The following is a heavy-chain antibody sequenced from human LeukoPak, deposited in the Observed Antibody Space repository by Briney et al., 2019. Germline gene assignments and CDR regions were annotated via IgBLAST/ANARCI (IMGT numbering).Heavy chain of an antibody. CDR2: IYTSGST. J-gene: IGHJ4*02. V-gene: IGHV4-4*07. D-gene: IGHD1-1*01. CDR1: GGSISSYY. Sequence: SETLSLTCTVSGGSISSYYWSWIRQPAGKGLEWIGRIYTSGSTNYNPSLTSRVTMSVDTSKNQFSLKLSSVTAADTAVYYCARDQLARGSPTLKEEYYFDYWGQETLVTVSS. CDR3: ARDQLARGSPTLKEEYYFDY.